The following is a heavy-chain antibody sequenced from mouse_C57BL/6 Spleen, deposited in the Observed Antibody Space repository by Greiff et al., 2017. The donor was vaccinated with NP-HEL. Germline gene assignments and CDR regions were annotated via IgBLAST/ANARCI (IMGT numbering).Heavy chain of an antibody. CDR3: TRNGPNWAFAY. CDR1: GYTFTDYE. Sequence: QVQLKQSGAELVRPGASVTLSCKASGYTFTDYEMHWVKQTPVHGLEWIGAIDPETGGTAYNQKFKGKAILTADKSSSTAYMELRSLTSEDSAVYYCTRNGPNWAFAYGGQGTLVTVSA. D-gene: IGHD4-1*01. CDR2: IDPETGGT. V-gene: IGHV1-15*01. J-gene: IGHJ3*01.